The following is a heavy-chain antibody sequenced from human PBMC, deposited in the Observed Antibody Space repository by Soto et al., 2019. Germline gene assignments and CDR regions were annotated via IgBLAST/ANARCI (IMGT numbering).Heavy chain of an antibody. CDR3: ARAPEGGSGIQALQYGMDV. J-gene: IGHJ6*01. Sequence: EVQLVESGGGLVQPGGSLRLSCAASGFTFSSYWMHWVRQAPGKGLVLVSRINSDGSSTSYADSVKGRFTISRANAKNTLYLPMIRLRAEDAAVYYCARAPEGGSGIQALQYGMDVW. CDR2: INSDGSST. V-gene: IGHV3-74*01. D-gene: IGHD5-18*01. CDR1: GFTFSSYW.